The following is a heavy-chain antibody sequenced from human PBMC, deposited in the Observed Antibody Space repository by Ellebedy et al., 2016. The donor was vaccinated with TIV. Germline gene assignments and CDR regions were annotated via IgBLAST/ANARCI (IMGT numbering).Heavy chain of an antibody. CDR2: IDVSGATI. V-gene: IGHV3-48*04. CDR3: ARKVGFDY. J-gene: IGHJ4*02. CDR1: GFTFSSYW. Sequence: GESLKISCAASGFTFSSYWMSWIRQAPGKGLEWIAYIDVSGATIKYADSVKGRFTISRDNAKNSVDLQMNSLRVEDTALYYCARKVGFDYWGQGTLVTVSS. D-gene: IGHD2-2*01.